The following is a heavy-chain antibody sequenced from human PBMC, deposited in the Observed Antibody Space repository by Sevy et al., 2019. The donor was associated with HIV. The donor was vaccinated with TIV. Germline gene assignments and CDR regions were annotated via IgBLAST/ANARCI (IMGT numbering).Heavy chain of an antibody. CDR1: GFSFRSYE. J-gene: IGHJ4*02. V-gene: IGHV3-48*03. D-gene: IGHD4-17*01. CDR2: ITNSGTSM. Sequence: GGSLRLSCAASGFSFRSYEMNWVRQAPGKGLGWVSYITNSGTSMYYSDSVRGRFTISRDNARNSLYLQMNSLRGEDTAVYYCARDLPPSATTVAHFDCWGQGTLVTVSS. CDR3: ARDLPPSATTVAHFDC.